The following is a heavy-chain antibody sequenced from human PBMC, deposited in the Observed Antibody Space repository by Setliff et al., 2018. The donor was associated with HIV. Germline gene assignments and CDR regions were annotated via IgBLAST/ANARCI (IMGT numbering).Heavy chain of an antibody. D-gene: IGHD6-19*01. J-gene: IGHJ6*02. CDR3: ARVAHSSSYHYYGMDV. CDR1: GGTFGIYG. CDR2: TIPMFGTA. Sequence: SVKVSCKASGGTFGIYGISWVRQAPGQGLEWMGGTIPMFGTANYAQKFQGRVTITTDESTNTGYMELSSLRSEDTAVYFCARVAHSSSYHYYGMDVWGQGTTVTVSS. V-gene: IGHV1-69*05.